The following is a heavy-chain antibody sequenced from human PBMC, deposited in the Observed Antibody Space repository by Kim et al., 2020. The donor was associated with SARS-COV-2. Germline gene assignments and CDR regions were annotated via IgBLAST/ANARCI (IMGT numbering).Heavy chain of an antibody. CDR3: ARDLGSDNWGGYYYYGMDV. CDR2: ISSSSSYI. CDR1: GFIFSSYS. V-gene: IGHV3-21*01. J-gene: IGHJ6*02. D-gene: IGHD7-27*01. Sequence: GGSLRLSCAASGFIFSSYSMNWVRQAPGKGLEWVSSISSSSSYIYYADSVKGRFTISRDNAKNSLYLQMNSLRAEDTAVYYCARDLGSDNWGGYYYYGMDVWGQGTTVTVSS.